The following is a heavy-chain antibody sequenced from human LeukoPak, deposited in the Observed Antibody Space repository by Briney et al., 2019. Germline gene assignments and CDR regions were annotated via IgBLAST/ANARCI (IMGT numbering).Heavy chain of an antibody. CDR3: AITGGPTVTAFDL. Sequence: TGGSLRLSCVASGFIFRNYWMSWVRQAPGKGLEWVANINHDGGDKNYADSVKGRFTISRDNAKSSLYLQMSSLRVEDTAVYYCAITGGPTVTAFDLWGQGILVTVSS. CDR1: GFIFRNYW. D-gene: IGHD4-17*01. V-gene: IGHV3-7*02. J-gene: IGHJ4*02. CDR2: INHDGGDK.